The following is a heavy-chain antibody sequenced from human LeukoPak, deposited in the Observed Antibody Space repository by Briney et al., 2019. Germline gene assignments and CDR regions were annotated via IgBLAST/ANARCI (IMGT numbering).Heavy chain of an antibody. V-gene: IGHV3-48*01. J-gene: IGHJ3*02. CDR1: GFTFSSHS. Sequence: AGGSLRLSCAAPGFTFSSHSMNWVRQAPGKGLEWVSYITSGSTTIYYADSVKGRFTISRDNAKNSLYLQMSSLRAEDTAVYHCARGVAAPCAFDTWGQGRVVTVSS. CDR3: ARGVAAPCAFDT. CDR2: ITSGSTTI. D-gene: IGHD2-15*01.